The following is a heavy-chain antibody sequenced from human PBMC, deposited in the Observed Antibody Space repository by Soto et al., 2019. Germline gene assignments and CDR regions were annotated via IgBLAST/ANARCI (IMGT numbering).Heavy chain of an antibody. D-gene: IGHD3-10*01. CDR3: ARGWYGYFDY. J-gene: IGHJ4*02. CDR2: IIPILGIA. CDR1: GGTFSSYT. Sequence: QVQLVQSGAEVKKPGSSLKVSCKASGGTFSSYTISWVRQAPGQGLEWMGRIIPILGIANYAQKFQGRVTITADKSTSTAYMELSSLRSEDTAVYYCARGWYGYFDYWGQGTLVTVSS. V-gene: IGHV1-69*02.